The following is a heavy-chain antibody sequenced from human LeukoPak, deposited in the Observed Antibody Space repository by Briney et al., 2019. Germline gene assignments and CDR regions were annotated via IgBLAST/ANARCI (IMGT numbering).Heavy chain of an antibody. CDR2: IYYSGST. CDR1: GGSISSSSYY. V-gene: IGHV4-39*07. D-gene: IGHD3-10*02. J-gene: IGHJ5*02. Sequence: PSETLSLTCTVSGGSISSSSYYWGWIRQPPGTGLEWIGSIYYSGSTNYNPSLKSRVTISVDTSKNQFSLKLSSVTAADTAVYYCARGFVQDHNNWFDPWGQGTLVTVSS. CDR3: ARGFVQDHNNWFDP.